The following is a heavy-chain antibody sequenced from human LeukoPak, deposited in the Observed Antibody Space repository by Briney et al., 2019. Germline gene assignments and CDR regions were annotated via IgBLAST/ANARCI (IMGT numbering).Heavy chain of an antibody. Sequence: GGSLGLSCVASGFSFRNYAIHWVRQAPGKGLEYVSVINTDGRITYYADSVKGRFTISRDNSKNTVYLQMGSLRGEDMTVYYCTRDGGSFCDFDYWGQGALVTVSS. CDR2: INTDGRIT. CDR3: TRDGGSFCDFDY. CDR1: GFSFRNYA. J-gene: IGHJ4*02. D-gene: IGHD1-26*01. V-gene: IGHV3-64*02.